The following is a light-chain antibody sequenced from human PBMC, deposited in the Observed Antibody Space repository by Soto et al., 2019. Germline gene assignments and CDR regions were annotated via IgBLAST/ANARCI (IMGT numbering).Light chain of an antibody. CDR2: DAS. V-gene: IGKV3-11*01. J-gene: IGKJ5*01. CDR1: QSVSSY. Sequence: EIVLTQSPATLSLSPGERATLSCRASQSVSSYVPWYKQKPGQAHRLLIYDASKRATGIPARFSGSGSGTDFTLTISIPEPEDYTVYYCKKRSNWSTFGQGTRLEIE. CDR3: KKRSNWST.